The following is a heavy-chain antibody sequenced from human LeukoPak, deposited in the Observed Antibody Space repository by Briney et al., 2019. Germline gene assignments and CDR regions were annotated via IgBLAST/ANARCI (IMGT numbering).Heavy chain of an antibody. Sequence: GGSLRLSCAASGFTFSSYGMHWVRQAPGKGLEWVAFIRYDGSSKYYADFVKGRFTISRDNSKNTLYLQMNSLRAEDTAVYYCAKDRQKSLHAFDIWGQGTMVTVSS. CDR2: IRYDGSSK. D-gene: IGHD2-15*01. J-gene: IGHJ3*02. CDR3: AKDRQKSLHAFDI. CDR1: GFTFSSYG. V-gene: IGHV3-30*02.